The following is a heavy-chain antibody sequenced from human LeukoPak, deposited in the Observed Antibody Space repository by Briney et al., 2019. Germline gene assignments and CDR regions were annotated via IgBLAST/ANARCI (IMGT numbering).Heavy chain of an antibody. D-gene: IGHD1-26*01. V-gene: IGHV1-69*13. J-gene: IGHJ4*02. CDR2: IIPIFGTA. CDR3: ARERGPVGIVRATFDY. Sequence: SVKVSRKASGGTFSSYAISWVRQAPGQGLEWMGGIIPIFGTANYAQKFQGRVTITADESTSTAYMELSSLRSEDTAVYYCARERGPVGIVRATFDYWGQGTLLTVSS. CDR1: GGTFSSYA.